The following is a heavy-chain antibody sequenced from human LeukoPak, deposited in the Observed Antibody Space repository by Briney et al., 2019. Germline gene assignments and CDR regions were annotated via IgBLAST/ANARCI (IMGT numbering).Heavy chain of an antibody. Sequence: ASVKVSCKASGGTFSSYAISWVRQAPGQGLEWMGGIIPIFGTANYAQKFQGRVTMTTDTSTRTVYMELRSLRSDDTAVYYCAREACSGGSCYGDYWGQGTLVTVSS. J-gene: IGHJ4*02. V-gene: IGHV1-69*05. CDR1: GGTFSSYA. CDR3: AREACSGGSCYGDY. CDR2: IIPIFGTA. D-gene: IGHD2-15*01.